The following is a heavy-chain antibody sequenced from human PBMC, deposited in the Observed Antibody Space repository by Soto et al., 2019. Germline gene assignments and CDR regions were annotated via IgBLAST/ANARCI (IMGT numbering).Heavy chain of an antibody. D-gene: IGHD3-22*01. CDR1: GGLYSDYY. V-gene: IGHV4-34*01. J-gene: IGHJ4*02. CDR3: AGTPNYYDSSGYQAFDY. Sequence: SETLSLTCAVHGGLYSDYYWSWIRQAPGKGLEWIGEIHHSGTTNYNPSLKSRVTISVDTSKNQFSLKLSSVTAADTAVYYCAGTPNYYDSSGYQAFDYWGQGTLVTVSS. CDR2: IHHSGTT.